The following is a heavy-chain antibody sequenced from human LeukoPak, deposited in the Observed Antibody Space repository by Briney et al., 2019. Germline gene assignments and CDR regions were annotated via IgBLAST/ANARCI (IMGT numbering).Heavy chain of an antibody. Sequence: GGSLRLSCAASGFTFSSYGMSWVRQAPGKGLEWVSAISGSGGSTYYADSVKGRFTISRDNSKNTLYLQMNSLRAEDTAVYYCAKADGKGSWPFDYWGQGTLVTVSS. D-gene: IGHD1-26*01. J-gene: IGHJ4*02. CDR2: ISGSGGST. V-gene: IGHV3-23*01. CDR3: AKADGKGSWPFDY. CDR1: GFTFSSYG.